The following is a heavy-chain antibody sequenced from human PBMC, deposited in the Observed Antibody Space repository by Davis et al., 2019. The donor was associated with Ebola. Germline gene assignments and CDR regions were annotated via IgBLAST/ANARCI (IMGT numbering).Heavy chain of an antibody. J-gene: IGHJ4*02. V-gene: IGHV3-15*07. D-gene: IGHD5-18*01. Sequence: GESLKISCAASGFTFSNAWMNWVRQAPGKGLEWVGRIKSKTDGGTTDYAAPVKGRFTISRDDSKNTLYLQMNSLKTEDTAVYYCTTSPAARIQLWSPFDYWGQGTLVTVSS. CDR2: IKSKTDGGTT. CDR3: TTSPAARIQLWSPFDY. CDR1: GFTFSNAW.